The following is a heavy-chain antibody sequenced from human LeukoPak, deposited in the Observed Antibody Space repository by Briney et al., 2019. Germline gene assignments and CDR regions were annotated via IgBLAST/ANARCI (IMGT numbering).Heavy chain of an antibody. J-gene: IGHJ5*02. CDR2: INPSGGST. D-gene: IGHD2-2*01. V-gene: IGHV1-46*01. CDR1: GYTFTSYY. CDR3: ARAYCSSTSCYRVSKFDP. Sequence: GASVKVSCKASGYTFTSYYMHWMRQAPGQGLEWMGIINPSGGSTSYAQKFQGRVTMTRDTSTSTVYMELSSLRSEDTAVYYCARAYCSSTSCYRVSKFDPWGQGTLVTVSS.